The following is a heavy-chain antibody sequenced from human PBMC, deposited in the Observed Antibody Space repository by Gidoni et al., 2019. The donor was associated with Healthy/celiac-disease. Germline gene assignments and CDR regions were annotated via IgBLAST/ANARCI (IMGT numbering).Heavy chain of an antibody. Sequence: EVQLLESGGGLVQPGGSLRLSCSASGFTFSSYAMSWVRQAPGKGLEWVSAISGSGGSTYYADSVKGRFTISRDNSKNTLYLQMNSLRAEDTAVYYCAKVEGSQSYFDYWGQGTLVTVSS. CDR1: GFTFSSYA. CDR3: AKVEGSQSYFDY. CDR2: ISGSGGST. V-gene: IGHV3-23*01. J-gene: IGHJ4*02. D-gene: IGHD2-15*01.